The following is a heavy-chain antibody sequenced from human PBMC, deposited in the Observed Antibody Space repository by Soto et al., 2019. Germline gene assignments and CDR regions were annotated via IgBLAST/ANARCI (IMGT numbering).Heavy chain of an antibody. CDR1: GGTFSSYT. CDR3: ARGDYDFWSGRSYYNYYMDV. V-gene: IGHV1-69*02. CDR2: IIPILGIA. D-gene: IGHD3-3*01. J-gene: IGHJ6*03. Sequence: QVQLVQSGAEVKKPGSSVKVSCKASGGTFSSYTISWVRQAPGQGLEWMGRIIPILGIANYAQKFQGRVTITADKSTSTAYMELSSLRSEDTAVYYCARGDYDFWSGRSYYNYYMDVWGKGTTVTVSS.